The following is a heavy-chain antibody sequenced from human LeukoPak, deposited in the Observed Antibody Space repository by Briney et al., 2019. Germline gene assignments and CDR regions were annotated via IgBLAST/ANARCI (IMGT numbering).Heavy chain of an antibody. V-gene: IGHV4-34*12. J-gene: IGHJ4*02. CDR3: ARPRGSGSYGDFDY. CDR1: GASFSGYY. D-gene: IGHD1-26*01. CDR2: IFHSGTT. Sequence: SETLSLTCAVYGASFSGYYWSWIRQSPGKGLEWIGEIFHSGTTNYNPSLKSRVTISVDTSKNQFSLKLSSVTAADTAVYYCARPRGSGSYGDFDYWGQGTLVTVSS.